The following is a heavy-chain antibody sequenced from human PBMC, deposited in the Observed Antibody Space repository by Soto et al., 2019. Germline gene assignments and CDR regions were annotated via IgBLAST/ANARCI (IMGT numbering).Heavy chain of an antibody. Sequence: QITLNESGPTVVRPTETLTLTCRFSGFSLTTSGVGVGWIRQSPGKAPEWLALIYWDDDKRYSAFLKSRLTINKDTSNTQVVLTVSDLDPTDTATYYCAHRVLRTVFGLVTTTAIYFDFWGQGTPVAVSS. D-gene: IGHD3-3*01. CDR1: GFSLTTSGVG. V-gene: IGHV2-5*02. J-gene: IGHJ4*02. CDR3: AHRVLRTVFGLVTTTAIYFDF. CDR2: IYWDDDK.